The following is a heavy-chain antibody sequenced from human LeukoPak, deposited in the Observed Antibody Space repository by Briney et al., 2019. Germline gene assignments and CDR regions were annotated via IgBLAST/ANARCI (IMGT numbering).Heavy chain of an antibody. V-gene: IGHV4-39*07. CDR2: INHSGST. Sequence: SETLSLTCTVSGGSISSGGYYWSWIRRPPGKGLEWIGEINHSGSTNYNPSLKSRVTISVDTSKNQFSLKLSSVTAADTAVYYCARDAGIAAAGMGVAPNYYYYGMDVWGQGTTVTVSS. CDR1: GGSISSGGYY. D-gene: IGHD6-13*01. CDR3: ARDAGIAAAGMGVAPNYYYYGMDV. J-gene: IGHJ6*02.